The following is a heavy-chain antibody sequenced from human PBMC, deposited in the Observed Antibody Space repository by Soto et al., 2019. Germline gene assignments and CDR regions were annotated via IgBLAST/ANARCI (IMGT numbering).Heavy chain of an antibody. CDR2: IKGKIDGGTT. Sequence: PGGSLRLSCAASGFTFTNAWMIWVRQAPGKGLEWVGRIKGKIDGGTTDYAAPVKGRFTISRDDSKNTVYLQMNSLKTEDTALYYCTTNYRDSLAYDGDDAFDFWGQGTMVTVSS. CDR1: GFTFTNAW. CDR3: TTNYRDSLAYDGDDAFDF. V-gene: IGHV3-15*01. D-gene: IGHD3-16*02. J-gene: IGHJ3*01.